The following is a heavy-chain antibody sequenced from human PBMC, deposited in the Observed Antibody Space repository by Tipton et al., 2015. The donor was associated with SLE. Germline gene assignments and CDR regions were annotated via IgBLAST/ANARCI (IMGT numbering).Heavy chain of an antibody. CDR2: IYYTGST. J-gene: IGHJ3*01. V-gene: IGHV4-39*01. CDR3: ARPGNYFDSSGHHDAFDV. Sequence: TLSLTCTVSGGSITSSNYYWGWIRQPPGKGLEWIGLIYYTGSTYYNPSLKSRVTISVDKSKNQFSLKLSSVTAADTAVYYCARPGNYFDSSGHHDAFDVWGQGTMVTVSS. CDR1: GGSITSSNYY. D-gene: IGHD3-22*01.